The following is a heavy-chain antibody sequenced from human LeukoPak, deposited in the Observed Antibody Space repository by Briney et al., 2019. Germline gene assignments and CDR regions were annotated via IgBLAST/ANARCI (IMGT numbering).Heavy chain of an antibody. J-gene: IGHJ4*02. D-gene: IGHD3-16*01. Sequence: PSETLSLTCTTSGDSISSSPYYWGWIRQPPGKGLEWIASVYHSGTTYYNPSLKSRVTMSVDSSNNQFSLRLNSVTAADTALYYCARRGFVGGKMIGNWGQGTRVTVSS. CDR3: ARRGFVGGKMIGN. CDR1: GDSISSSPYY. V-gene: IGHV4-39*01. CDR2: VYHSGTT.